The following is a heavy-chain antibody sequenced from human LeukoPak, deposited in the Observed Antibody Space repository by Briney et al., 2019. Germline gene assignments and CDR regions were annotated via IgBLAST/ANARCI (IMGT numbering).Heavy chain of an antibody. J-gene: IGHJ6*02. D-gene: IGHD2-15*01. Sequence: NSSQTLSLTCAVYGASVTGYYWSWFRQPPGEGLEWIEEINNSGGTNSNTCRNSLATISLNTSNFLYSLKLNSVTAADSAFYYCARLLPLQGGDVWGQGTTVSVSS. CDR3: ARLLPLQGGDV. CDR1: GASVTGYY. V-gene: IGHV4-34*01. CDR2: INNSGGT.